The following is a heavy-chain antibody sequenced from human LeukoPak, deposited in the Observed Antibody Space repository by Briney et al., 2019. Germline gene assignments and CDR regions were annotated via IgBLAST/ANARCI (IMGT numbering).Heavy chain of an antibody. CDR2: ISYDGSNK. J-gene: IGHJ4*02. CDR3: ATNPLYYDILTGTIFDY. Sequence: GSLRLSCAASGFTFSSYAMHWVRQAPGKGLEWVAGISYDGSNKYYADSVKGRFTISRDNSKNTLYLQMNSLRAEDTAVYYCATNPLYYDILTGTIFDYWGQGTLVTVSS. CDR1: GFTFSSYA. D-gene: IGHD3-9*01. V-gene: IGHV3-30*04.